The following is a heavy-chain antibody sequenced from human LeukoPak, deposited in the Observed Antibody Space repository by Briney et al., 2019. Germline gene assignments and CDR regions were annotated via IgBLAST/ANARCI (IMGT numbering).Heavy chain of an antibody. D-gene: IGHD6-19*01. CDR1: GFTFSSYA. CDR3: ASSIAVADTTRFDY. V-gene: IGHV3-30*04. CDR2: ISYDGSNK. Sequence: GRSLRLSCAASGFTFSSYAMHWVRQASGKGLEWVAVISYDGSNKYYADSVKGRFTISRDNSKNTLYLQMNSLRAEDTAVYYCASSIAVADTTRFDYWGQGTLVTVSS. J-gene: IGHJ4*02.